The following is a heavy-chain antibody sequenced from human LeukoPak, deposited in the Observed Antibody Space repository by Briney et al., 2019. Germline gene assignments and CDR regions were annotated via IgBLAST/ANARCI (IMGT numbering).Heavy chain of an antibody. V-gene: IGHV1-69*13. J-gene: IGHJ3*02. CDR1: GGTFSSYA. CDR2: IIPIFGTA. Sequence: TVKVSCKASGGTFSSYAISWVRQAPGQGLEWMGGIIPIFGTANYAQKFQGRVTITADESTSTAYMELSSLRSEDTAVYYCARDRGATLRYDAFDIWGQGTMVTVSS. CDR3: ARDRGATLRYDAFDI. D-gene: IGHD1-26*01.